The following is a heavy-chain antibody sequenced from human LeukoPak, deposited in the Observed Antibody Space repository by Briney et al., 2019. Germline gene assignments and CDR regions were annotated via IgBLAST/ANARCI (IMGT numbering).Heavy chain of an antibody. CDR1: GFTFSSYG. D-gene: IGHD3-22*01. CDR3: ASEDSSGYYFDY. CDR2: IWSDGSQM. Sequence: GGSLRLSCEASGFTFSSYGMHWVRQAPGKGLEWVTVIWSDGSQMYYADSVKGRFTISRDNSKNTLYLQMNSLRAEDTAVYYCASEDSSGYYFDYWGQGTLVTVSS. V-gene: IGHV3-33*01. J-gene: IGHJ4*02.